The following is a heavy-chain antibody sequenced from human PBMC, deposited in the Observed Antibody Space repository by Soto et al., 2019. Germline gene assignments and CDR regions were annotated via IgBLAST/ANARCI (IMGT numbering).Heavy chain of an antibody. CDR1: GFTFSSYA. J-gene: IGHJ2*01. Sequence: QVQLVESGGGVVQPGRSLRLSCAASGFTFSSYAMHWVRQAPGKGLEWVAVISYDGSNKYYADSVKGRFTISRDNSKNTLYLQMNSLRAEDTAVSYCARDMAVFAGAAAGTSWYFYLWGRGTLVTVSS. D-gene: IGHD6-13*01. CDR2: ISYDGSNK. V-gene: IGHV3-30-3*01. CDR3: ARDMAVFAGAAAGTSWYFYL.